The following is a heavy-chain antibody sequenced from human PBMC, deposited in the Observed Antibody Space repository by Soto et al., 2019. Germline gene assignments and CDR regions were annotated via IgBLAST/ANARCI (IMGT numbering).Heavy chain of an antibody. Sequence: SETLSLTCSVSGAYVSSSGYSWSWIRQPPGKGLEWIGYVYQSGRTYGSVTTSYNPSLKSRVTISVDRSTNQFSLKLISVTAADTAVYFCARGQSIVAAIDYFDYWGQGSLVTVSS. J-gene: IGHJ4*02. CDR1: GAYVSSSGYS. CDR2: VYQSGRT. CDR3: ARGQSIVAAIDYFDY. D-gene: IGHD5-12*01. V-gene: IGHV4-30-4*07.